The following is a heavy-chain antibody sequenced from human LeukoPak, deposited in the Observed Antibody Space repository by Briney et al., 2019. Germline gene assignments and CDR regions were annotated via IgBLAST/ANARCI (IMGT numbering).Heavy chain of an antibody. CDR1: GYSFTSYW. J-gene: IGHJ3*02. CDR3: VRLSSGSYHTAFDI. D-gene: IGHD3-22*01. V-gene: IGHV5-51*01. Sequence: GGSLKISWKGSGYSFTSYWIGLVRQMPGKGLEWMGSIYPGDSDTRYSRSCEGQVTISADKSISTAYPQWSSLKASDTAMYYCVRLSSGSYHTAFDIWGQGTMVTVSS. CDR2: IYPGDSDT.